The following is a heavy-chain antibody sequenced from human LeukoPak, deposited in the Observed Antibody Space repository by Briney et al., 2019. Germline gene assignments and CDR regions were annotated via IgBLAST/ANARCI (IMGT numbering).Heavy chain of an antibody. Sequence: PGGSLRLSCAASGFTFSSYEMNWVRQAPGKGLEWVSYISSSGSTIYYADSVKGRFTIPRDSAKNSLYLQMNSLRAEDTAVYYCARVTYYYGSGSYWGDFGTVDCWGQGTLVTVSS. D-gene: IGHD3-10*01. CDR1: GFTFSSYE. CDR3: ARVTYYYGSGSYWGDFGTVDC. J-gene: IGHJ4*02. V-gene: IGHV3-48*03. CDR2: ISSSGSTI.